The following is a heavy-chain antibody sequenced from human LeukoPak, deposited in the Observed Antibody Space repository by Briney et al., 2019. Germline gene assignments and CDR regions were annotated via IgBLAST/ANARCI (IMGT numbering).Heavy chain of an antibody. CDR2: ISYDGSNK. Sequence: GGSLRLSCAASGFTFSSYGMHWVRQAPGKGLEWVAVISYDGSNKCYADSVKGRFTISRDNSKNTLYLQMNSLRAEDTAVYYCANLVVVVPAALGYCSGGSCLKAFDIWGQGTMVTVSS. CDR3: ANLVVVVPAALGYCSGGSCLKAFDI. J-gene: IGHJ3*02. D-gene: IGHD2-15*01. CDR1: GFTFSSYG. V-gene: IGHV3-30*18.